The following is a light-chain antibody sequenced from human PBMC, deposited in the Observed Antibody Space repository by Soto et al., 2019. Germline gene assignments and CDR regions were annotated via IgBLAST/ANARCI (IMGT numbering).Light chain of an antibody. CDR2: DVS. CDR1: SSDVGGYNS. J-gene: IGLJ1*01. V-gene: IGLV2-11*01. CDR3: CSYAGSDTDYV. Sequence: QSALTQPRSVSGSPGQSVTISCTGTSSDVGGYNSVSWYQQHPDKAPKFMIYDVSKRPSGVPDRFSGSKSGNTASLTISRLQAEDEDDYYCCSYAGSDTDYVFGTGTKLTVL.